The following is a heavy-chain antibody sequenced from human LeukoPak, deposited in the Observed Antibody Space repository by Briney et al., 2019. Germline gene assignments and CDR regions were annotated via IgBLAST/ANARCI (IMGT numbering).Heavy chain of an antibody. CDR1: GGSISSGSYY. CDR3: ASSRLSSSWDYYYYYMDV. V-gene: IGHV4-61*02. J-gene: IGHJ6*03. CDR2: IYTSGST. D-gene: IGHD6-13*01. Sequence: PSETLSLTCTVSGGSISSGSYYWSWIRQPAGKGLEWIGRIYTSGSTNYNPSLKSRVTISVDTSKNQFSLKLSSVTAADTAVYYCASSRLSSSWDYYYYYMDVWGKGTTVTVSS.